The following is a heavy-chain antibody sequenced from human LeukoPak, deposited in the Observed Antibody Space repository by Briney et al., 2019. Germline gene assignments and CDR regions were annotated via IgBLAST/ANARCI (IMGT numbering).Heavy chain of an antibody. J-gene: IGHJ4*02. V-gene: IGHV1-2*02. CDR1: GYTFTGYY. CDR2: INPNSGGT. CDR3: ARILEDKWLLYYYFDY. Sequence: ASVKVSCKASGYTFTGYYMHWVRQAPGQGLEWMGWINPNSGGTNYAQKFQGRVTMTRDTSISTAYMELSRLRSDDTAVYYCARILEDKWLLYYYFDYWGQGTLVTVSS. D-gene: IGHD3-3*01.